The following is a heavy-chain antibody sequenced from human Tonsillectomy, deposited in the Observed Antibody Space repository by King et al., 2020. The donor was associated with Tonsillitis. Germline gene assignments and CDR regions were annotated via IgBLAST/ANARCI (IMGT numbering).Heavy chain of an antibody. Sequence: VQLVESGGGLVKPGGSLRLSCAASGFTFSRYSMNWVRQAPGKGLEWVSSISSSSSFIKYADSLKGRFTISRDNTMNSLYLQMSSLRAEDTAVYYCARDRITIFGAFDLWGRGTLVTASS. CDR3: ARDRITIFGAFDL. J-gene: IGHJ2*01. D-gene: IGHD3-3*01. CDR2: ISSSSSFI. V-gene: IGHV3-21*01. CDR1: GFTFSRYS.